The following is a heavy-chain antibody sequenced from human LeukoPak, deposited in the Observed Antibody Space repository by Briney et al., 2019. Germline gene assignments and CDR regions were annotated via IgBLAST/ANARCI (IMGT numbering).Heavy chain of an antibody. CDR1: GGTFSSYA. CDR3: ATQNYYDSSGDFPTNAFDI. Sequence: ASVKVSCKASGGTFSSYAISWVRQAPGQGLEWMGGIIPIFGTANYAQKFQGRVTITADESTSTAYMELSSLRSEDTAVYYCATQNYYDSSGDFPTNAFDIWGQGTMVTVSS. CDR2: IIPIFGTA. J-gene: IGHJ3*02. V-gene: IGHV1-69*13. D-gene: IGHD3-22*01.